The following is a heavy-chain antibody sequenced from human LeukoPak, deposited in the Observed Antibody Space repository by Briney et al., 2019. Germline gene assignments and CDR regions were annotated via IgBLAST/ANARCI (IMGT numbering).Heavy chain of an antibody. V-gene: IGHV4-59*01. J-gene: IGHJ4*02. CDR1: GGSISSYY. D-gene: IGHD6-6*01. CDR3: AREGSMTARPFVSNDY. Sequence: SETLSLTCTVSGGSISSYYWSWIRQPPGKGLEWIGYIYYSGSTNYNPSLKSRVTISVDTSKNQFSLKLSSVTAADTAVYYCAREGSMTARPFVSNDYWGQGTLVTVSS. CDR2: IYYSGST.